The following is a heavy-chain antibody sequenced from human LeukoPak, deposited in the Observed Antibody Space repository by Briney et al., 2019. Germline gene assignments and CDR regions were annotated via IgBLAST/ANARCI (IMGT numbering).Heavy chain of an antibody. V-gene: IGHV4-61*02. J-gene: IGHJ5*02. CDR1: GGSISSGSYY. CDR3: ASRTDFRIAVAGIAGNWFDP. D-gene: IGHD6-19*01. CDR2: IYTSGST. Sequence: PSQTLSLTCTVSGGSISSGSYYWSWIRQPAGKGLEWIGRIYTSGSTNYNPSLKSRVTISVDTSRNQFSLKLSSVTAADTAVYYCASRTDFRIAVAGIAGNWFDPWGQGTLVTVSS.